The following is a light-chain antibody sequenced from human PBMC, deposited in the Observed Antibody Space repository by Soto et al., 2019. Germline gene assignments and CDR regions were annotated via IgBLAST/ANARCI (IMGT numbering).Light chain of an antibody. CDR2: DAS. CDR1: QSIGRW. V-gene: IGKV1-5*01. J-gene: IGKJ1*01. CDR3: QQYNSYSSWT. Sequence: DIQMTQSPSTLSASVGDTVTVTCRASQSIGRWLAWYQQKPGKAPKLLIFDASTLENGVPARFSGSRSGPEFSLTISSLQPDDFATYYCQQYNSYSSWTFGQGTKVEIK.